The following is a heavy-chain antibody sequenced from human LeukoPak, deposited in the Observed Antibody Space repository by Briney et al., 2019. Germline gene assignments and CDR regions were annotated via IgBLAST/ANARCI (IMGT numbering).Heavy chain of an antibody. V-gene: IGHV4-39*01. CDR2: IYYSGST. CDR1: GGSISSSSYY. J-gene: IGHJ4*02. CDR3: ARLLYDRSGYYYFDY. D-gene: IGHD3-22*01. Sequence: SETLSLTCTVSGGSISSSSYYWGWIRQPPGKRLEWLASIYYSGSTYYNPSLKSRVTLSVDTSKNQFSLKLSSVTAADTALYYCARLLYDRSGYYYFDYWGQGTLVTVSS.